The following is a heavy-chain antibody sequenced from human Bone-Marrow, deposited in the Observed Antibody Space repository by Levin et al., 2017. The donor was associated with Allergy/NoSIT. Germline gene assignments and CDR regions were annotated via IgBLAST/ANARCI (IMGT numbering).Heavy chain of an antibody. Sequence: KLGESLKISCQGSGYTFSTYWIGWVRQLPAKGLEWMGIIYPGDSDARYSPSFQGQVTISVDKSINTAYLQWSSLQASDTAMYYCARHRIKDIAAAFDYWGQGTLVTVSS. J-gene: IGHJ4*02. CDR3: ARHRIKDIAAAFDY. CDR1: GYTFSTYW. V-gene: IGHV5-51*01. D-gene: IGHD6-13*01. CDR2: IYPGDSDA.